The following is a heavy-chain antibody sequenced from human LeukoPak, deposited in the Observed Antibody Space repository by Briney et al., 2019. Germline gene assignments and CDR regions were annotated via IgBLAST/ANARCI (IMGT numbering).Heavy chain of an antibody. V-gene: IGHV1-69*04. CDR3: ARDPDTPGDIAVGPAAL. J-gene: IGHJ4*02. D-gene: IGHD2-2*01. CDR2: IIPMFGIA. Sequence: ASVKVSCKASGYTFTSYAIHWVRQAPGQRLEWMGRIIPMFGIANYAQKFQGRVTITADKSTSTAYMELSSLRSEDTAVYYCARDPDTPGDIAVGPAALWGQGTLVTVSS. CDR1: GYTFTSYA.